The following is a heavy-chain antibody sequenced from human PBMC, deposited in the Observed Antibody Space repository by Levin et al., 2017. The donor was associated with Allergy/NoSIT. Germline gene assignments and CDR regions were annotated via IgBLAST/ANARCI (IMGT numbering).Heavy chain of an antibody. D-gene: IGHD3-22*01. CDR1: GFSFSMYT. Sequence: TGGSLRLSCAASGFSFSMYTMNWVRQAPGKGLEWVSSIGPSSGYIYYADSVKGRFTISRDNAENSLYLRMDTLRAEETAVYYCVNNYYDGIGHTYAMDVWGQGTTVTVSS. V-gene: IGHV3-21*01. J-gene: IGHJ6*02. CDR3: VNNYYDGIGHTYAMDV. CDR2: IGPSSGYI.